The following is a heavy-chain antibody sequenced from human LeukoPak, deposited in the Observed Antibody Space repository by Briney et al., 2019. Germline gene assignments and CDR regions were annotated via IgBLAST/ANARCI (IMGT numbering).Heavy chain of an antibody. V-gene: IGHV1-8*02. J-gene: IGHJ5*02. CDR3: ARRRVVVTAPPRYNWFDP. CDR2: MYPNSGNT. Sequence: ASVKVSCKASGYTFTSYGISWVRQAPGQGLEWMGWMYPNSGNTGYAQKFQGRVTMTRNTSMSTAYMELSSLRSEDTAVYYCARRRVVVTAPPRYNWFDPWGQGTLVTVSS. CDR1: GYTFTSYG. D-gene: IGHD2-21*02.